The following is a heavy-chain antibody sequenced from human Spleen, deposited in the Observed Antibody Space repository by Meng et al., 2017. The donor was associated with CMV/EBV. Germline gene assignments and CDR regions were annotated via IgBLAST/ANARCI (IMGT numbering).Heavy chain of an antibody. CDR1: GLSLSRKW. V-gene: IGHV3-74*01. CDR3: AKDISYSGSLGYFDY. D-gene: IGHD1-26*01. Sequence: GGSLRLSCEGSGLSLSRKWMNWVRQTPGEGLVWIAQMNSDGSGIYYADSVKGRFTISRDNAKNSLYLQMNSLRAEDMALYYCAKDISYSGSLGYFDYWGQGTLVTVSS. J-gene: IGHJ4*02. CDR2: MNSDGSGI.